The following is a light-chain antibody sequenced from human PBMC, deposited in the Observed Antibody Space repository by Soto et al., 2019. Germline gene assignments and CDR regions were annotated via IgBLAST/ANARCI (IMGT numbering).Light chain of an antibody. CDR1: SSDVGGYNY. J-gene: IGLJ1*01. V-gene: IGLV2-14*01. CDR2: DVS. CDR3: SSYTTSNTRQIV. Sequence: SVLTQPASVSGSPGQSITISCTGTSSDVGGYNYGSWYQQHPGKAPKFMIYDVSNRPSGVSNRFSGSKSGNTASLTISGLQAEDEADYYCSSYTTSNTRQIVFGTGTRSPS.